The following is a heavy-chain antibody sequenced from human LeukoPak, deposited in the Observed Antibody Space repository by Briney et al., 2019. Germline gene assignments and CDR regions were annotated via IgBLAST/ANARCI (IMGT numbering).Heavy chain of an antibody. Sequence: PGGSLRLSCAASGFTFSSYGMPWVRQAPGKGLEWVAVISYDGSNKYYADSVKGRFTISRDNSKNTLYLQMNSLRAEDTAVYYCAKGPVYSGYDRRAYWGQGTLVTVSS. CDR3: AKGPVYSGYDRRAY. J-gene: IGHJ4*02. CDR2: ISYDGSNK. CDR1: GFTFSSYG. V-gene: IGHV3-30*18. D-gene: IGHD5-12*01.